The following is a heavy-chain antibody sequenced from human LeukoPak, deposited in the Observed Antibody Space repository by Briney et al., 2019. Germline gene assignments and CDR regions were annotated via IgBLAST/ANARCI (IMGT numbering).Heavy chain of an antibody. Sequence: SETLSLTCAVYGGSFSGYYWSWIRQPPGKGLEWIGEINHSGSTNYNPSLKSRVTMSGDTSKNQFSLKLSSVTAADTAVYYCARDRYYYDSSGLRAFDIWGQGTMVTVSS. CDR1: GGSFSGYY. CDR3: ARDRYYYDSSGLRAFDI. J-gene: IGHJ3*02. D-gene: IGHD3-22*01. CDR2: INHSGST. V-gene: IGHV4-34*01.